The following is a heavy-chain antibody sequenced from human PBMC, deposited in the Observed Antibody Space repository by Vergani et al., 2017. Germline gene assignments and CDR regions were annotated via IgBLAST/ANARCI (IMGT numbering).Heavy chain of an antibody. CDR2: ISAYKGNT. V-gene: IGHV1-18*01. CDR1: GYTFTSYG. D-gene: IGHD3-3*01. Sequence: QVQLVQSGAEVKKPGASVKVSCKASGYTFTSYGISWVRQAPGQGLEWMGLISAYKGNTNYAQKLQGRVTMTTDTSTSTAYMELKSLRSDDTAVYYCAREGVTYYEFWSGRGWFDRWGQGTLVTVSS. J-gene: IGHJ5*02. CDR3: AREGVTYYEFWSGRGWFDR.